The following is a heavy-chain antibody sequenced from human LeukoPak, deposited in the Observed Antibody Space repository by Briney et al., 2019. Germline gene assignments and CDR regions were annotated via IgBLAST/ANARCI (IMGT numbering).Heavy chain of an antibody. V-gene: IGHV3-23*01. CDR2: ITGSGTGT. Sequence: GGSLRLSCAASRFTFSSYVMSWVRQAPGQGLEWASSITGSGTGTFYADSVRGRFTISRDNSKKTVYLQMNSLRVEDTAVYYCANGGGGFWGQGSLVTVSS. J-gene: IGHJ4*02. D-gene: IGHD3-16*01. CDR3: ANGGGGF. CDR1: RFTFSSYV.